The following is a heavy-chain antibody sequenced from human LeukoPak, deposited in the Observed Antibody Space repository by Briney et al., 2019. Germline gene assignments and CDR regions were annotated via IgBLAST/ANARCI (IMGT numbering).Heavy chain of an antibody. CDR1: GGSFSGYY. V-gene: IGHV4-34*01. CDR2: INHSGST. Sequence: PSETLSLICAVYGGSFSGYYWSWIRQPPGKGLEWIGEINHSGSTNYNPSLKSRVTISVDTSKNQFSLKLSSVTAADTAVYYCARGRSEMATRTFPGFDYWGQGTLVTVSS. CDR3: ARGRSEMATRTFPGFDY. J-gene: IGHJ4*02. D-gene: IGHD5-24*01.